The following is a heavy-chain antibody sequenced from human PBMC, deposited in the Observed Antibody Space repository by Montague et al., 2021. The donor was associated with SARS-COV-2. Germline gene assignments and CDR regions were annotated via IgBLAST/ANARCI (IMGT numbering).Heavy chain of an antibody. CDR2: IYYSGST. D-gene: IGHD3-22*01. V-gene: IGHV4-39*01. J-gene: IGHJ3*02. Sequence: SETLSLTCTVSGGSISSSSYYWGWIRQPPGQGLEWIGSIYYSGSTYYTPSLKIRVTISVDTSKNQFSLKLSSATAADTAVYSCASPTYYYDSSGSDAFDIWGQGTMVTVSS. CDR3: ASPTYYYDSSGSDAFDI. CDR1: GGSISSSSYY.